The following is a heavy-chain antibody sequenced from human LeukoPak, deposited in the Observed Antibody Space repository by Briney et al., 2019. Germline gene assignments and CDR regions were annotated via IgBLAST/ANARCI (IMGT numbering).Heavy chain of an antibody. CDR3: ARDWGYCSSTSCPYYYYYGMDV. J-gene: IGHJ6*02. CDR2: IYTSGST. CDR1: GGSISSHY. Sequence: SETLSLTCTVSGGSISSHYWSWIRQPAGKGLEWIGRIYTSGSTNYNPSLKSRVTMSVDTSKNQFSLKLSSVTAADTAVYYCARDWGYCSSTSCPYYYYYGMDVWGQGTTVTVSS. D-gene: IGHD2-2*01. V-gene: IGHV4-4*07.